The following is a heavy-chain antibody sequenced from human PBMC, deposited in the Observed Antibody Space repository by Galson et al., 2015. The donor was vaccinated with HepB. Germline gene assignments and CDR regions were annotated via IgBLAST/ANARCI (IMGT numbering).Heavy chain of an antibody. V-gene: IGHV3-23*01. CDR2: ISGSGGST. CDR3: AKHGALMTTVTYFDY. Sequence: SLRLSCAASGFTFSSYAMSWVRQAPGKGLEWVSAISGSGGSTYYADSVKGRFTISRDNSKNTLYLQMNSLRAEDTAVYYCAKHGALMTTVTYFDYWGQGTLVTVSS. CDR1: GFTFSSYA. J-gene: IGHJ4*02. D-gene: IGHD4-17*01.